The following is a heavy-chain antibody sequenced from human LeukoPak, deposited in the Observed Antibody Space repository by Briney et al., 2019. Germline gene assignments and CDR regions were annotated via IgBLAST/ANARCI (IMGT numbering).Heavy chain of an antibody. CDR2: IIPISGTA. J-gene: IGHJ4*02. CDR1: GGTFSSYA. D-gene: IGHD3-22*01. Sequence: ASVKVSCKASGGTFSSYAISWVRQAPGQGLEWMGGIIPISGTANYAQKFQGRVTITTDESTSTAYMELSSLRSEDTAVYYCATDRHYYDSSGYSVHWGQGTLVTVSS. CDR3: ATDRHYYDSSGYSVH. V-gene: IGHV1-69*05.